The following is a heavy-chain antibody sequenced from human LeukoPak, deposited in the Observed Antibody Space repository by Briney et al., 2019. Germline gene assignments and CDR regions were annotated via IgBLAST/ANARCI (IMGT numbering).Heavy chain of an antibody. J-gene: IGHJ4*02. CDR1: GFTFSSYA. CDR2: ISYDGSNK. CDR3: ARDRGDTAIYFDY. D-gene: IGHD5-18*01. Sequence: GRSLRLSCAASGFTFSSYAMHWVRQAPGKGLEWVAVISYDGSNKYYADSVKGRFTISRDNSKNTLYLQMNSLRAEDTAVYYWARDRGDTAIYFDYWGKGPLVTVS. V-gene: IGHV3-30-3*01.